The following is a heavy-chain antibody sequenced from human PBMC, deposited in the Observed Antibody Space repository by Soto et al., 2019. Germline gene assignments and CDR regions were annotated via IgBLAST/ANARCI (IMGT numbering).Heavy chain of an antibody. J-gene: IGHJ5*02. CDR1: GGSISSSSYY. Sequence: PSETLSLTCTVSGGSISSSSYYWGWIRQPPGKGLEWIGSIYYSGSTYYNPSLKSRVTISVDTSKNQFSLKLSSVTVADTAVYYCARTIDTVQNWFDPWGQGTLVTVS. V-gene: IGHV4-39*01. CDR3: ARTIDTVQNWFDP. D-gene: IGHD4-4*01. CDR2: IYYSGST.